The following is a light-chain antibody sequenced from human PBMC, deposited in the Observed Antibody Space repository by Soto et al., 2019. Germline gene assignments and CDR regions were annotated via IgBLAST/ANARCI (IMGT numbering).Light chain of an antibody. J-gene: IGKJ4*01. CDR3: QQTYKIPLT. Sequence: DIQMTQSPSSLSASVGDRVTITCRASQTISNYVNWYQQELGEAPKLLIHAASSLQGGVPSRFSGSGSGTDFTLTISSLQTEDFATYYCQQTYKIPLTFGGGTKVEI. CDR1: QTISNY. V-gene: IGKV1-39*01. CDR2: AAS.